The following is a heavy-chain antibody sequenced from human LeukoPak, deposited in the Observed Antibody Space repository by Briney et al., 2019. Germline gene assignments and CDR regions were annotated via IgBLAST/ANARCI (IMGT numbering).Heavy chain of an antibody. CDR1: GFTFSSYW. Sequence: GGSLRLSCAASGFTFSSYWMSWVRQAPGKGRGWVATIKKDGGKKYYVDPVKGRFTISRDNAKNSLYLQMNSLRAEDTAVYYCARQGSGYFHYYYYYMDVWGKGTTVTVSS. CDR2: IKKDGGKK. CDR3: ARQGSGYFHYYYYYMDV. J-gene: IGHJ6*03. V-gene: IGHV3-7*01. D-gene: IGHD3-22*01.